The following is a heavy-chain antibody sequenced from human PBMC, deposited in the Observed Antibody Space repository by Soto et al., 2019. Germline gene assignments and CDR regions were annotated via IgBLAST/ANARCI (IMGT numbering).Heavy chain of an antibody. Sequence: QVQLVQSGAEVKKPGSSVKVSCKASGGTFSSYAISWVRQAPGQGLEWMGGIIPIFGTANYAQKFQGRVTITADKSTSTAYLELSSLRSEDTDGYYCVRVSLVRGVSLLSYYYYGMDVWGQGTTVTVSS. V-gene: IGHV1-69*06. CDR2: IIPIFGTA. J-gene: IGHJ6*02. CDR1: GGTFSSYA. CDR3: VRVSLVRGVSLLSYYYYGMDV. D-gene: IGHD3-10*01.